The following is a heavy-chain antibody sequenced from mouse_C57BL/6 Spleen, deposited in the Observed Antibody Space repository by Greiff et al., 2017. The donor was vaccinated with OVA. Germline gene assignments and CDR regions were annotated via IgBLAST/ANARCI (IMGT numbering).Heavy chain of an antibody. Sequence: QVQLKQPGAELVKPGASVKLSCKASGYTFTSYWMQWVKQRPGQGLEWIGEIDPSDSYTNYNQKFKGKATLTVDTSSSTAYMQLSSLTSEDSAVYYCARRGYDYDGFDYWGQGTTLTVSS. CDR3: ARRGYDYDGFDY. CDR2: IDPSDSYT. D-gene: IGHD2-4*01. J-gene: IGHJ2*01. V-gene: IGHV1-50*01. CDR1: GYTFTSYW.